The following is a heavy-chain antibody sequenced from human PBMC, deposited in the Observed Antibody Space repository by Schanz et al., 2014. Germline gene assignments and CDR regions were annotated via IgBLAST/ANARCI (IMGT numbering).Heavy chain of an antibody. V-gene: IGHV3-33*01. J-gene: IGHJ4*02. D-gene: IGHD4-17*01. CDR1: GFAFSVYG. Sequence: QVQMVESGGGVVQPGRSLRLSCAASGFAFSVYGMHWVRQAPGKGLEWVAVIWYDENNKYYADSVKGRFTISRDRFQNTLYLRMSSLRAEDTAVYYCARPRFDYGEVDYWGQGTLVTVSS. CDR3: ARPRFDYGEVDY. CDR2: IWYDENNK.